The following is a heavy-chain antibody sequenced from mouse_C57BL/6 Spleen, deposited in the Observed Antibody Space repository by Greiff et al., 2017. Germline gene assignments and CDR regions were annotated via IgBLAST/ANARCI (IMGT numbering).Heavy chain of an antibody. CDR2: IYPGDGDT. D-gene: IGHD1-1*01. V-gene: IGHV1-80*01. Sequence: VQLQQSGAELVKPGASVQISCKASGYAFSSYWMNWVKQRPGKGLEGIGQIYPGDGDTNYNGKFKGKATLTADKSSSTAYMQLSSLTSEDSAVYFCAGYYYGSYYYAMDYWGQGTSVTVSS. CDR3: AGYYYGSYYYAMDY. CDR1: GYAFSSYW. J-gene: IGHJ4*01.